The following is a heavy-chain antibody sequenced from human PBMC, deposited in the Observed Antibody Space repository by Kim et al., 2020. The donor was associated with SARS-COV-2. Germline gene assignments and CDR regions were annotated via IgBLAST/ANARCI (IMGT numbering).Heavy chain of an antibody. CDR2: ISGSGGST. CDR1: GFTFSSYA. J-gene: IGHJ6*02. D-gene: IGHD3-9*01. CDR3: AKSSFDWLSDTYYYYYGMDV. Sequence: GGSLRLSCAASGFTFSSYAMSWVRQAPGKGLEWVSAISGSGGSTYYADSVKGRFTISRDNSKNTLYLQMNSLRAEDTAVYYCAKSSFDWLSDTYYYYYGMDVWGQGTTVTVSS. V-gene: IGHV3-23*01.